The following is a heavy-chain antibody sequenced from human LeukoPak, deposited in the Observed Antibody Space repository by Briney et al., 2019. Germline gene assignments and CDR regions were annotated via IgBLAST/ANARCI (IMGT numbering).Heavy chain of an antibody. D-gene: IGHD2-15*01. CDR1: GGSFSGYY. V-gene: IGHV4-34*01. CDR3: ARKIYCSGGSCQEGHLDY. Sequence: PSETLSLTCAVYGGSFSGYYWSWIRQPPGKGLEWIGEINHSGSTNYNPPLKSRVTISVDTSKNQFSLKLSSVTAADTAVYYCARKIYCSGGSCQEGHLDYWGQGTLVTVSS. CDR2: INHSGST. J-gene: IGHJ4*02.